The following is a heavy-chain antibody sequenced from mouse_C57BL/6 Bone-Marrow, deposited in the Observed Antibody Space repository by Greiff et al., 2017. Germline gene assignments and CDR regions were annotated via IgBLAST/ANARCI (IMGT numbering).Heavy chain of an antibody. Sequence: QVQLKESGAELVRPGTSVKMSCKASGYTFTTYWIGWAKQRPGHGLEWIGDIYPVGGYTNYNEKFKGKATLTADKSSSTADMQFSSLTSEDSAIYYCARLAWVFDYWGQGTTLTVSS. CDR2: IYPVGGYT. J-gene: IGHJ2*01. V-gene: IGHV1-63*01. D-gene: IGHD4-1*01. CDR1: GYTFTTYW. CDR3: ARLAWVFDY.